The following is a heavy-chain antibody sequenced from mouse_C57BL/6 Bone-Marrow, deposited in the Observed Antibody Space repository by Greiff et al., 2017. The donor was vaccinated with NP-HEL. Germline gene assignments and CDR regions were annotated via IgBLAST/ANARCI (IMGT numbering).Heavy chain of an antibody. D-gene: IGHD1-1*01. J-gene: IGHJ4*01. CDR2: IYPRSGNS. CDR1: GYTFTSYG. Sequence: QVQLQQSGAELARPGASVKLSCKASGYTFTSYGISWVKQRTGQGLEWIGEIYPRSGNSYYNEKFKGKATLTADKSSSTAYMKLHRLTSEDTAVYFCARVRPYYYGSSYLVDYWGKGTSVTVSS. CDR3: ARVRPYYYGSSYLVDY. V-gene: IGHV1-81*01.